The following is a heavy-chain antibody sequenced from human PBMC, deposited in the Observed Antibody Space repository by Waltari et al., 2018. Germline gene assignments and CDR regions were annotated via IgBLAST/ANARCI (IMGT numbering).Heavy chain of an antibody. Sequence: QVQLVQSGAEVKKPGASVKVSCKVSGYTLTELSMHWVRPAPGKGLEWMGGLEPEDGETIYEQKFQGRVTMTEDTSTDTAYMELSSLRAEDTAVYYCAGPGYYDSSGYPYDDWGQGTLVTVAS. V-gene: IGHV1-24*01. CDR2: LEPEDGET. CDR3: AGPGYYDSSGYPYDD. J-gene: IGHJ4*02. D-gene: IGHD3-22*01. CDR1: GYTLTELS.